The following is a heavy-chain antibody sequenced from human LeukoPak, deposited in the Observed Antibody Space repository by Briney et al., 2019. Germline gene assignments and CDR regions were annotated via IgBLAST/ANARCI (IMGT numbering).Heavy chain of an antibody. CDR2: ISGSGGST. CDR1: GFTFGIYA. V-gene: IGHV3-23*01. D-gene: IGHD5-12*01. Sequence: GGSLRLSCAASGFTFGIYAVSWVRQAPGKGLEWVSDISGSGGSTYYADSVKGRFTISRDTSKKTLYLQMNSLRAEDTAVYYCAQRGGYSAYDPFDYWGRGTLVTVSS. J-gene: IGHJ4*02. CDR3: AQRGGYSAYDPFDY.